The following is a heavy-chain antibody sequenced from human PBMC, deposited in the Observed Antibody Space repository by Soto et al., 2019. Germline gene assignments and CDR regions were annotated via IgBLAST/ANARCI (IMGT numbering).Heavy chain of an antibody. CDR2: IYSSGSA. J-gene: IGHJ6*02. CDR1: GGSISSGDYY. V-gene: IGHV4-30-4*01. Sequence: QVQLQESGPGLVKPSQTLSLTCTVSGGSISSGDYYWSWIRQPPGKGLEWIGYIYSSGSAYYNPSLKSRLTVSLDTSNNQVSLKLRSVTAADTAVYYCARARGNYFYYGMDVWGQGTTVTVSS. CDR3: ARARGNYFYYGMDV.